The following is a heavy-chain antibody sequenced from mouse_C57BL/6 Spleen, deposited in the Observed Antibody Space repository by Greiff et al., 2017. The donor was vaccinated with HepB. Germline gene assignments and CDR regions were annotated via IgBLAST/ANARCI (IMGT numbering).Heavy chain of an antibody. CDR1: GFTFSSYG. CDR3: ARQNGSSSPWFAY. Sequence: EVKLMESGGDLVKPGGSLKLSCAASGFTFSSYGMSWVRQTPDKRLEWVATISSGGSYTYYPDSVKGRFTISRDNAKNTLYLQMSSLKSEDTAMYYCARQNGSSSPWFAYWGQGTLVTVSA. V-gene: IGHV5-6*01. J-gene: IGHJ3*01. D-gene: IGHD1-1*01. CDR2: ISSGGSYT.